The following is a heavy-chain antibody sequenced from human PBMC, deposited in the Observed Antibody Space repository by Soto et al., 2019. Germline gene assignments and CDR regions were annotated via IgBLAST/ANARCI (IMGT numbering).Heavy chain of an antibody. CDR2: FDPEDGET. D-gene: IGHD2-15*01. Sequence: ASVKVSCRVSGYTLTELSMHWVRQAPGKGLEWMGGFDPEDGETIYAQKFQGRVTMTEDTSTDTAYMELSSLRSEDTAVYYCATRCSGGSCYYYFDYWGQGTLVTVSS. CDR3: ATRCSGGSCYYYFDY. J-gene: IGHJ4*02. CDR1: GYTLTELS. V-gene: IGHV1-24*01.